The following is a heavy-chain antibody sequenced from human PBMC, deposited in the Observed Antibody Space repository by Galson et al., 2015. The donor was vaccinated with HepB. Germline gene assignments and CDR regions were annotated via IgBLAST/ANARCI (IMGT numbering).Heavy chain of an antibody. D-gene: IGHD4-17*01. Sequence: SLRLSCAASGFTFSSYAMSWVRQAPGKGLEWVSAISGSGGSTYYADSVKGRFTISRDNSKNTLYLQMNSLRAEDTAVYYCATKDLDYGDPYWYFDLWGRGTLVTVSS. CDR3: ATKDLDYGDPYWYFDL. CDR1: GFTFSSYA. V-gene: IGHV3-23*01. CDR2: ISGSGGST. J-gene: IGHJ2*01.